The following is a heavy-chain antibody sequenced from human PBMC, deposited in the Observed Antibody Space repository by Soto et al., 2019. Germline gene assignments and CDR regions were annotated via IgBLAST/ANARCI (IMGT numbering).Heavy chain of an antibody. J-gene: IGHJ6*04. V-gene: IGHV3-7*03. CDR2: IKQDGSEK. CDR1: GFTFSSYW. D-gene: IGHD3-3*01. CDR3: AREGRFLVGYNYYYYCMDV. Sequence: GGSLRLSCAASGFTFSSYWMSWVRQAPGKGLEWVANIKQDGSEKYYVDSVKGRFTISRDNAKNSLYLQMNSLRAEDTAVHYCAREGRFLVGYNYYYYCMDVWGKGTTVTVSS.